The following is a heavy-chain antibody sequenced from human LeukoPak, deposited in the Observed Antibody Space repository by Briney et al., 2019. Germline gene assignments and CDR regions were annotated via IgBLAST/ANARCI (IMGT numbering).Heavy chain of an antibody. V-gene: IGHV3-74*01. J-gene: IGHJ4*02. D-gene: IGHD1-26*01. Sequence: GGSLRLSCAASGFTFSSYWMHWVRQAPGKGLVWVSRINTDGSSTYYADSVKGRFTISRDNAKNTLYLQMNSLRAEDTAVYYCAKVAVVGATVSDFDYWGQGTLVTVSS. CDR2: INTDGSST. CDR3: AKVAVVGATVSDFDY. CDR1: GFTFSSYW.